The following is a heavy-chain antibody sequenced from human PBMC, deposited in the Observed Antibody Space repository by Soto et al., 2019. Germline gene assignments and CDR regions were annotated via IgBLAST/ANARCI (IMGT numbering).Heavy chain of an antibody. D-gene: IGHD3-16*01. CDR1: GYTFTRYG. Sequence: QVQLVQSGAEVKNPVASVKVSCKASGYTFTRYGIGWARQAPGQGLEWMGWINTYNGKTNYAQNVQGRVTLTTDTSTSTDYMELRSLRSNDTAIYYCAMVDVYVTPSPQDVWGQGTTVIVSS. CDR2: INTYNGKT. J-gene: IGHJ6*01. V-gene: IGHV1-18*01. CDR3: AMVDVYVTPSPQDV.